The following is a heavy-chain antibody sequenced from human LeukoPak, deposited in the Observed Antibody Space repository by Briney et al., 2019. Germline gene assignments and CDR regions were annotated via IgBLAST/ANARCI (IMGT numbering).Heavy chain of an antibody. D-gene: IGHD2-2*01. CDR3: ARGPCSSTSCYSDY. V-gene: IGHV1-69*13. Sequence: GASVKVSCKASGGTFSNYAISWVRQAPGQGLEWLGRIIPIFGTANYAQKFQGRVTITADESTSTAYMELSSLRSEDTAVYYCARGPCSSTSCYSDYWGQGTLVTVSS. CDR2: IIPIFGTA. J-gene: IGHJ4*02. CDR1: GGTFSNYA.